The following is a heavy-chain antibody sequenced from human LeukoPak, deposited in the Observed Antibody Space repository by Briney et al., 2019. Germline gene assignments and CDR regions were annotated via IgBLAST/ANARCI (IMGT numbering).Heavy chain of an antibody. V-gene: IGHV4-39*07. CDR3: ARVQGRAIFPDYYYYMDV. Sequence: PSETLSLTCTVSGGSISSSSYYWGWIRQPPGKGLEWIGNIYHSGSTYYNPSLKSRVTISVDTSKNQFSLKLSSVTAADTAVYYCARVQGRAIFPDYYYYMDVWGKGTTVTVSS. J-gene: IGHJ6*03. CDR1: GGSISSSSYY. D-gene: IGHD3-3*01. CDR2: IYHSGST.